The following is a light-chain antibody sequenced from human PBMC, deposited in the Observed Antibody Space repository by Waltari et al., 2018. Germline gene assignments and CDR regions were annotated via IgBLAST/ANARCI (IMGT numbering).Light chain of an antibody. V-gene: IGLV3-19*01. Sequence: SSELTQDPAVSVALGQTVRITCQGDSLRSYYASWYQQKPGRAPVLVIYVKNNRPAGIPDRFSGSSSGNTASLTITGAQAEDEADYYCNSRDSSGNHLEVFGGGTKLTVL. CDR3: NSRDSSGNHLEV. J-gene: IGLJ2*01. CDR2: VKN. CDR1: SLRSYY.